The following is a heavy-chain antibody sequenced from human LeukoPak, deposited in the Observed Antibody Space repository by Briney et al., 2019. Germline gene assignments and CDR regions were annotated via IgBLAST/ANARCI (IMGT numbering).Heavy chain of an antibody. CDR2: INPNSGGT. D-gene: IGHD3-22*01. Sequence: ASVKVSCKASGYTFTGYYMHWVRQAPGQGLEWMGWINPNSGGTNYAQKFQGRVTMTRDTSISTAYMEPSRLRSDDTAVYYCARERIVVGNWFDPWGQGTLVTVSS. CDR1: GYTFTGYY. V-gene: IGHV1-2*02. J-gene: IGHJ5*02. CDR3: ARERIVVGNWFDP.